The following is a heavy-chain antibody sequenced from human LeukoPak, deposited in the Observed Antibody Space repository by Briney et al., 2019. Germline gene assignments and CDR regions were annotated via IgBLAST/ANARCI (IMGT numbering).Heavy chain of an antibody. CDR1: GGSISTYY. Sequence: PSETLSLTCTVSGGSISTYYWSLIRQPAGKGLEWIGRTYASGNTNYNPSLKSRVTMSLDTSKNQFSLRLTSVTAADTAVYYCAGEYSSSSGKNAFDVWGQGTMVTVSS. J-gene: IGHJ3*01. CDR2: TYASGNT. CDR3: AGEYSSSSGKNAFDV. D-gene: IGHD6-6*01. V-gene: IGHV4-4*07.